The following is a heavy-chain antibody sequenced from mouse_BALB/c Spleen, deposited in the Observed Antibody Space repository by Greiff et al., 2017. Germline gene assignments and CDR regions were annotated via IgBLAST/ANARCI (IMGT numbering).Heavy chain of an antibody. CDR3: ARGVTTVVAKGYYFDY. D-gene: IGHD1-1*01. CDR2: IDPENGNT. V-gene: IGHV14-1*02. Sequence: EVQLQQPGAELVKPGASVKMSCKASGYTFTSYWMHWVKQRPEQGLEWIGWIDPENGNTIYDPKFQGKASITADTSSNTAYLQLSSLTSEDTAVYYCARGVTTVVAKGYYFDYWGQGTTLTVSS. CDR1: GYTFTSYW. J-gene: IGHJ2*01.